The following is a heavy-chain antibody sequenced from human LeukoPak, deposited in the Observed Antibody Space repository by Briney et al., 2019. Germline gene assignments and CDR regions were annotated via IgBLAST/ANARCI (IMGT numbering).Heavy chain of an antibody. CDR2: ISYDGSNK. CDR1: GFTFSSYA. J-gene: IGHJ4*02. Sequence: GGSLRLSCAASGFTFSSYAMHWVRQAPGKGLEWVAVISYDGSNKYYADSVKGRFTISRDNSKNTLYLQMNSLRAEDTAVYYCARSDEYSRSLYDYWGQGTLVTVSS. CDR3: ARSDEYSRSLYDY. D-gene: IGHD6-6*01. V-gene: IGHV3-30-3*01.